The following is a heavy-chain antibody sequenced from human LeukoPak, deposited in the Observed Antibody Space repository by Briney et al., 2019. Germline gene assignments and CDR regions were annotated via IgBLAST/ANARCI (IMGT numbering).Heavy chain of an antibody. J-gene: IGHJ4*02. Sequence: SETLSLTCTVSGGSISSYYWSWIRQPPGKGLEWIGYIYYSGSTNYKPSLKSRVTISVDTSKNQFSLKLSSVTAADTAVYYCARESMVRGVTFDYWGQGTLATVSS. D-gene: IGHD3-10*01. V-gene: IGHV4-59*01. CDR2: IYYSGST. CDR1: GGSISSYY. CDR3: ARESMVRGVTFDY.